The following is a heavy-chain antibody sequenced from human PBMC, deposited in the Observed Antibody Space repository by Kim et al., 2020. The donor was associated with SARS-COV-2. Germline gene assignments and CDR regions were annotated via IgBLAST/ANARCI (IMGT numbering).Heavy chain of an antibody. J-gene: IGHJ4*02. D-gene: IGHD3-3*01. CDR3: ARSAHFWSGHYLDF. Sequence: ASVKVSCKASGYTFTDYYIHWVRQAPGQGLEWMGWINPYSGDTNNAQKFQGRVTMTRDTSISTTYVELSSLRSDDTAVYYCARSAHFWSGHYLDFWGQGT. V-gene: IGHV1-2*02. CDR2: INPYSGDT. CDR1: GYTFTDYY.